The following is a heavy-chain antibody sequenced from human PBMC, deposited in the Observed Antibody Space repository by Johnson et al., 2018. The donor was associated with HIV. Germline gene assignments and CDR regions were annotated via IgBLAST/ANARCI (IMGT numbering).Heavy chain of an antibody. V-gene: IGHV3-13*01. CDR1: GFTFSSYD. CDR2: IGTAGDT. J-gene: IGHJ3*02. Sequence: VQLVESGGGLVQPGGSLRLSCAASGFTFSSYDMHWVRQATGKGLEWVSAIGTAGDTYYPGSVKGRCTISRENAKNSLYLQMNSLRAGDTAVYYCARDFNSGSPDGAFDIWGQGTMVTVSS. D-gene: IGHD4-23*01. CDR3: ARDFNSGSPDGAFDI.